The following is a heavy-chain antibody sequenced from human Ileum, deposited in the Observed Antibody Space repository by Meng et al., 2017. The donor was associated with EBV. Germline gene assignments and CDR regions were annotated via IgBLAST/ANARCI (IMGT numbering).Heavy chain of an antibody. J-gene: IGHJ4*02. CDR2: ILSGST. CDR3: AGGRAGYGGYKT. V-gene: IGHV4-61*03. Sequence: QGQLLESGRGLVKPSESLSLTSTVSSGSVSSGDSHWSWIRQPPGKGLEWIGFILSGSTNYDPSLTNRVIISVDTSKNHFSLKLTSVTAADTAVYYCAGGRAGYGGYKTWGQGTLVTVSS. D-gene: IGHD5-12*01. CDR1: SGSVSSGDSH.